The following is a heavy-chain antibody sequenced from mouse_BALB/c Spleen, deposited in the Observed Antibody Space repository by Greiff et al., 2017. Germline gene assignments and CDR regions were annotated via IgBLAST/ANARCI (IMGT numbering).Heavy chain of an antibody. J-gene: IGHJ3*01. CDR1: GFNIKDTY. CDR3: ASRDYDGYYFAY. CDR2: IDPANGNT. D-gene: IGHD2-3*01. Sequence: VQLQQSGAELVKPGASVKLSCTASGFNIKDTYMHWVKQRPEQGLEWIGRIDPANGNTKYDPKFQGKATITADTSSNTAYLQLSSLTSEDTAVYYCASRDYDGYYFAYWGQGTLVTVSA. V-gene: IGHV14-3*02.